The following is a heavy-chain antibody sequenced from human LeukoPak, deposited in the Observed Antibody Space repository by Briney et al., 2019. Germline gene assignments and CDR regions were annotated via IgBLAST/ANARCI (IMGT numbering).Heavy chain of an antibody. D-gene: IGHD3-9*01. CDR2: ISGSGGST. CDR1: GFTLSSYA. CDR3: AKVDYDILTGYSAGWYYFDY. Sequence: GGSLRLSCAASGFTLSSYAMSWVRQAPGKGLEWVSAISGSGGSTYYADSVKGRFTISRDNSKNTLYLQMNSLRAEDTAVYYCAKVDYDILTGYSAGWYYFDYWGQGTLVTVSS. V-gene: IGHV3-23*01. J-gene: IGHJ4*02.